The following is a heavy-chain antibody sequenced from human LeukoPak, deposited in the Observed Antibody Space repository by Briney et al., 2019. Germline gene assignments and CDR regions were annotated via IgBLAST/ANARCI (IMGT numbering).Heavy chain of an antibody. CDR3: ARASLLDDFWSGYAPPDAFDI. CDR2: IYYSGST. Sequence: SETLSLTCTVSGGSISSYYWSWIRQPPGKGLEWIGYIYYSGSTNYNPSLESRVTISVDTSKNQFSLKLSSVTAADTAVYYCARASLLDDFWSGYAPPDAFDIWGQGTMVTVSS. J-gene: IGHJ3*02. D-gene: IGHD3-3*01. CDR1: GGSISSYY. V-gene: IGHV4-59*01.